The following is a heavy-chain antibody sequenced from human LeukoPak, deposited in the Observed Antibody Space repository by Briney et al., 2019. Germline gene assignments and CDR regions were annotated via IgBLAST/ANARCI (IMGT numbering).Heavy chain of an antibody. CDR1: GFTFTGYY. V-gene: IGHV1-2*02. CDR3: AREVGLKVTGTTGFDY. D-gene: IGHD1-20*01. CDR2: INPNSGGT. J-gene: IGHJ4*02. Sequence: GASVKVSCKASGFTFTGYYMHWVRQAPGQGLEWMGWINPNSGGTNYAQKFQGRVTMTRDTSISTAYMELSRLRSDDTAVYYCAREVGLKVTGTTGFDYWGQGTLVTVSS.